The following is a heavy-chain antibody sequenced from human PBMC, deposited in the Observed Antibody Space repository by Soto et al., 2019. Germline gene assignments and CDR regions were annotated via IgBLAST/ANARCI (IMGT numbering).Heavy chain of an antibody. J-gene: IGHJ2*01. CDR1: GFTFSSYA. CDR3: AKGGATMMGIHYWYFDL. V-gene: IGHV3-23*01. CDR2: ISGSGGST. Sequence: EVQLLESGGGLVQPGGSLRLSCAASGFTFSSYAMSWVRQAPGKGLEWVSAISGSGGSTYYADSVKGRFTISRDNSKITLYLQMNSLIAEGTAVYHCAKGGATMMGIHYWYFDLWGRGTLVTVSS. D-gene: IGHD2-21*01.